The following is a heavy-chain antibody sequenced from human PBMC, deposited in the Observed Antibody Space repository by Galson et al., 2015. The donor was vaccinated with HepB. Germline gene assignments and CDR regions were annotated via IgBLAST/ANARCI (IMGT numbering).Heavy chain of an antibody. J-gene: IGHJ6*03. V-gene: IGHV3-33*01. D-gene: IGHD6-6*01. Sequence: SLRLSCAASGFTFSSYGMHWVRQAPGKGLEWVAVIWYDGSNKYYADSVKGRFTISRDNSKNTLYLQMNSLRAEDTAVYYCARGEQIAARYYYYYMDVWGKGTTVTVSS. CDR3: ARGEQIAARYYYYYMDV. CDR2: IWYDGSNK. CDR1: GFTFSSYG.